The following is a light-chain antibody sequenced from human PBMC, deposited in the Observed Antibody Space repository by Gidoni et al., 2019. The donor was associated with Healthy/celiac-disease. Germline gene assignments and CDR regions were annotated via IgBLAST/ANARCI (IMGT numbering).Light chain of an antibody. Sequence: EIVLTQSPGTLSLSPGERATLSCRASQSVSSSYLAWYQQKPGQAPRLLIYGASSRATGIPDRFSGSGSGTDCTLTISRLEPEDFAVYYCQQYGSSRGLTFGGGTKVEIK. CDR3: QQYGSSRGLT. J-gene: IGKJ4*01. V-gene: IGKV3-20*01. CDR2: GAS. CDR1: QSVSSSY.